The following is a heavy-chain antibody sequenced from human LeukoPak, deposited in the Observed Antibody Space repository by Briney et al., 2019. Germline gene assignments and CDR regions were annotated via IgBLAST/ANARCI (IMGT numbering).Heavy chain of an antibody. Sequence: GGSLRLSCAASGFTFSGYWMSWVRQAPGKGLEWVANEKQDESEKYYVDSVKGRFTISRDNAKNSLYLQMNSLRAEDTAVYYCARNSMIRGAGDGMDVWGQGTTVTVSS. V-gene: IGHV3-7*01. CDR1: GFTFSGYW. CDR2: EKQDESEK. J-gene: IGHJ6*02. CDR3: ARNSMIRGAGDGMDV. D-gene: IGHD3-10*01.